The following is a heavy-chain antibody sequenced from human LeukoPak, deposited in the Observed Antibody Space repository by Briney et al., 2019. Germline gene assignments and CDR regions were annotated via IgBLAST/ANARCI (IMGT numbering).Heavy chain of an antibody. CDR3: ARHLGYCGTTSCFGRAYWFDP. D-gene: IGHD2-2*01. Sequence: SETLSLTCTVSRGSISSYYWGWIRQPPGKGLEWIGYIYYSGSTNYNPSLQSRVTISIDRSKNQFSLKLSSVTAADTAVYYCARHLGYCGTTSCFGRAYWFDPWGQGTLVTVSS. CDR2: IYYSGST. CDR1: RGSISSYY. J-gene: IGHJ5*02. V-gene: IGHV4-59*08.